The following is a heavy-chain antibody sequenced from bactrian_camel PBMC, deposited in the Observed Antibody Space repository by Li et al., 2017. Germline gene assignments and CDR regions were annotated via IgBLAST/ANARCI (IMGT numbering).Heavy chain of an antibody. J-gene: IGHJ4*01. V-gene: IGHV3S25*01. Sequence: QLVESGGDVVQPGGSLRLSCAASGFTFSAYWMYWVRQAPGKGLEWISTIDDGGNTYYGDSVKGRFTISRDTAKNTVYLQMNSLKPMDTAVYYCARGSGLYWGQGTQVTVS. CDR2: IDDGGNT. CDR3: ARGSGLY. CDR1: GFTFSAYW. D-gene: IGHD2*01.